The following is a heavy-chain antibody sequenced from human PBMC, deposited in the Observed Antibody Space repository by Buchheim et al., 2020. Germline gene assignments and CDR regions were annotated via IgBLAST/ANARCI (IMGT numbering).Heavy chain of an antibody. CDR3: ASTTVTTYGELAMDV. Sequence: QVQLVQSGAEVKKPGASVKVSCKASGYTFTGYYMHWVRQAPGQGLEWMGWINPNSGNTGYAQQFQGRVTMTRNTSISTAYMELSSLRSEDTAVYYCASTTVTTYGELAMDVWGQGTT. V-gene: IGHV1-8*02. CDR2: INPNSGNT. D-gene: IGHD4-17*01. CDR1: GYTFTGYY. J-gene: IGHJ6*02.